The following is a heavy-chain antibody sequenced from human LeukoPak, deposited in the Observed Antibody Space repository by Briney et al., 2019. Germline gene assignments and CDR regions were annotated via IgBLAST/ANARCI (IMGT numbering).Heavy chain of an antibody. V-gene: IGHV4-59*12. CDR1: GGSISSYY. CDR3: ARGYYSESRGYFDF. J-gene: IGHJ4*02. CDR2: IFYTGST. D-gene: IGHD3-22*01. Sequence: SETLSLTCSVSGGSISSYYWSWIRQPPGKGLEWIGNIFYTGSTKYNPSLKSRVTISVDTSKNQISLKLSSVTAADTGVYYCARGYYSESRGYFDFWGQGTLVTVSS.